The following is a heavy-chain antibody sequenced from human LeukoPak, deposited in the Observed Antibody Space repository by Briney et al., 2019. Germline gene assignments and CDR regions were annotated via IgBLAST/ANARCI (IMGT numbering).Heavy chain of an antibody. J-gene: IGHJ4*02. Sequence: GGSLRLSCVASGFTFSSYAMGWVRQAPGKGLEWVSAISGSGVTTHYADSVKGRFTISRDNSKNTLYLQMNSLRAEDTAVHYCARDRRGELVFDYWGQGTLVTVSS. D-gene: IGHD1-26*01. CDR1: GFTFSSYA. CDR2: ISGSGVTT. V-gene: IGHV3-23*01. CDR3: ARDRRGELVFDY.